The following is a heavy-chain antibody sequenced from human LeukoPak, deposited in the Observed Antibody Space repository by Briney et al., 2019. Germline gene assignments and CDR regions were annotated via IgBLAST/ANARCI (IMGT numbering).Heavy chain of an antibody. V-gene: IGHV1-18*01. CDR2: ISGYNGDT. CDR3: ATSTGGYSDLYFHY. J-gene: IGHJ4*02. D-gene: IGHD3-22*01. CDR1: GYTFTAYG. Sequence: ASVKVSCKASGYTFTAYGISGVGQAPGQGLEWLGWISGYNGDTKYAQRFEGRVTMTTDTSTTTAFMDLRSLRSDDTAVYFCATSTGGYSDLYFHYWGQGTLVSVSS.